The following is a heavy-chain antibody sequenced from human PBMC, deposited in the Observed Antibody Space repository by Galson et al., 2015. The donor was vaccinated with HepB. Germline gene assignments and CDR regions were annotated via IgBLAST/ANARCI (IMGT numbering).Heavy chain of an antibody. V-gene: IGHV1-69*13. CDR3: ASENGSGSYYTNY. J-gene: IGHJ4*02. D-gene: IGHD3-10*01. CDR1: GGTFSSYA. CDR2: IIPIFGTA. Sequence: SVKVSCKASGGTFSSYAISWVRQAPGQGLEWMGGIIPIFGTANYAQKFQGRVTITADESTSTAYMELSSLRSEDTAVYYCASENGSGSYYTNYWGQGTLVTVSS.